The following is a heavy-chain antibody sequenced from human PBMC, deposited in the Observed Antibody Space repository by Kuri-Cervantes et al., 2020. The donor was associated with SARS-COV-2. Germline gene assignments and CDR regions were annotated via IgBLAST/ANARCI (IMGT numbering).Heavy chain of an antibody. CDR3: ARVSTDAFDI. CDR1: GYTFTSYD. V-gene: IGHV1-8*02. J-gene: IGHJ3*02. CDR2: MNPNSGNT. Sequence: ASVKVSCKASGYTFTSYDINWVRQATGQGLEWMGWMNPNSGNTGYAQKLQGRVTMTTDTSTSTAYMELRSLRSDDTAVYYCARVSTDAFDIWGQGTMVTVSS.